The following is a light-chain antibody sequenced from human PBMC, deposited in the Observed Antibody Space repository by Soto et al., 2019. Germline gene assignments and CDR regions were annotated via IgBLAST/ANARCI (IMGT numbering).Light chain of an antibody. V-gene: IGKV3-15*01. CDR1: HSIGSN. CDR2: GAS. Sequence: VVTQAPTTLSVSPGERATLSCRASHSIGSNLAWYQQSPGQAPRLHIYGASSRATGVPARFSGSGSATQCTLTISRLQSEDFGFYYCQQYKQWAVAFGGGTKVEIK. CDR3: QQYKQWAVA. J-gene: IGKJ4*01.